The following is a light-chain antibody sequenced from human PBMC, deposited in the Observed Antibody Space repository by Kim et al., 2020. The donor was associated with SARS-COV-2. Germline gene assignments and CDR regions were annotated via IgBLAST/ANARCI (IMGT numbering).Light chain of an antibody. CDR3: QQYNTYSRT. CDR1: QNINNW. V-gene: IGKV1-5*03. J-gene: IGKJ1*01. CDR2: KAS. Sequence: DIQMTQSPSTLSASVGDRVTITCRASQNINNWLAWYQQKPGKAPKVLIYKASSLESGVPSRFSGRGSGTEFTLTISSLQPDDFGTYYCQQYNTYSRTFGQGTKVEIK.